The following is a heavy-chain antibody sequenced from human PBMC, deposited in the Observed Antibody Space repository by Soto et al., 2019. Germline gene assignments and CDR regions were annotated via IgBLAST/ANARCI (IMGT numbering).Heavy chain of an antibody. CDR2: INPRGGST. CDR1: GGTFSSYA. J-gene: IGHJ5*02. V-gene: IGHV1-46*01. Sequence: EASVKVSCKASGGTFSSYAISWVRQAPGQGLEWMGVINPRGGSTAYAQNLQGRVTMTRDTSTSTVYMELSSLRSEDTAVYYCARIRGTGSPFDPWGQGTLVTVSS. D-gene: IGHD2-8*02. CDR3: ARIRGTGSPFDP.